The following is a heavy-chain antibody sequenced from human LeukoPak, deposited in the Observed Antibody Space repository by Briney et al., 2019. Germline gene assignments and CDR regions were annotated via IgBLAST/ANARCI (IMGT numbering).Heavy chain of an antibody. CDR2: INPSGGST. Sequence: ASVKVSCKASGYTFTSYYMHWVRQAPGQGLEWMGIINPSGGSTSYAQKFQGRVTMTRDTSTSTVYMELSSRRSEDTAVCYCARKGNIVVVPAARPEAFDIWGQGTMVTVSS. D-gene: IGHD2-2*01. CDR1: GYTFTSYY. V-gene: IGHV1-46*01. J-gene: IGHJ3*02. CDR3: ARKGNIVVVPAARPEAFDI.